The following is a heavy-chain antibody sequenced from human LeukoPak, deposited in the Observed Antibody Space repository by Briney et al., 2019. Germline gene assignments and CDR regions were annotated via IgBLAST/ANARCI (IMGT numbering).Heavy chain of an antibody. D-gene: IGHD1-1*01. J-gene: IGHJ6*03. CDR3: ARAASTGTFDYYYYYYMDV. Sequence: SVKVSCKASGGTFSSYAISWVRQAPGQGLEWMGGIIPIFGTANYAQKFQGRVTITTDESTSTAYMELSSLRSEDTAVYYCARAASTGTFDYYYYYYMDVWGKGTTVTVSS. CDR2: IIPIFGTA. V-gene: IGHV1-69*05. CDR1: GGTFSSYA.